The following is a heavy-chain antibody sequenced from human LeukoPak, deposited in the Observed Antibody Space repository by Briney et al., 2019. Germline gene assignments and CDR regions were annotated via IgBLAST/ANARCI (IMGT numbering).Heavy chain of an antibody. Sequence: SETLSLTCTVSGGSISSGSYHWSWIRQPAGKGLEWIGRIYTSGSTNYNPSLKSRVTISVDTSKNQFSLKLSSVTAADTAVYYCASTMVRGVLHPFDYWGQGTLVTVSS. V-gene: IGHV4-61*02. J-gene: IGHJ4*02. D-gene: IGHD3-10*01. CDR2: IYTSGST. CDR3: ASTMVRGVLHPFDY. CDR1: GGSISSGSYH.